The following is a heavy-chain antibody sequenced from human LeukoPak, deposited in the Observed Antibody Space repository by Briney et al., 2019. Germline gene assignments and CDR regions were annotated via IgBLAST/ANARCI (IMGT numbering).Heavy chain of an antibody. V-gene: IGHV4-4*07. J-gene: IGHJ3*02. CDR3: ARKDGDI. CDR1: GASVSSYY. CDR2: IDASGST. Sequence: SETLTLTCTVSGASVSSYYWIWIRQPAGRGLEWIGRIDASGSTNYNPSLKSRVTMSVDSSKNQFSLKVSSVTAADTAVYYCARKDGDIWGQGTMVTVSS.